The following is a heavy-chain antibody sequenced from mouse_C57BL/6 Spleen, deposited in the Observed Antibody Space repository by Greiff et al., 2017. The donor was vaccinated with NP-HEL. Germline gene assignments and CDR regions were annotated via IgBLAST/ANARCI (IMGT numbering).Heavy chain of an antibody. CDR3: ARGYGYDDAMDY. Sequence: EVKLVESGGGLVKPGGSLKLSCAASGFTFSSYAMSWVRQTPEKRLEWVATISDGGSYTYYPDNVKGRFTISRDNAKNNLYLQMSHLKSEDTAMYYCARGYGYDDAMDYWGQGTSVTVSS. J-gene: IGHJ4*01. CDR2: ISDGGSYT. CDR1: GFTFSSYA. D-gene: IGHD2-2*01. V-gene: IGHV5-4*03.